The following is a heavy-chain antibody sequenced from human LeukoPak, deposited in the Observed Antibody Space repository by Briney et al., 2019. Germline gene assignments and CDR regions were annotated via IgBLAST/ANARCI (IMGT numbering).Heavy chain of an antibody. V-gene: IGHV1-69*04. Sequence: GASVKVSCKASGGTFSSYAISWVRQAPGQGLEWMGRIIPILDVSNYAQKFQGRVSITADKSTSTAYMELSSLRSEDTAVYYCARAPLSNMIAWFDPWGQGTLVTVSS. CDR3: ARAPLSNMIAWFDP. D-gene: IGHD3-22*01. CDR2: IIPILDVS. J-gene: IGHJ5*02. CDR1: GGTFSSYA.